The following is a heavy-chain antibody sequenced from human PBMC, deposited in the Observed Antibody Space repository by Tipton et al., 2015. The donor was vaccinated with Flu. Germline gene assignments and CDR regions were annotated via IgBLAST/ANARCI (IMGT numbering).Heavy chain of an antibody. CDR1: GYTLTRHY. CDR3: VRFSGGGERAAFNI. Sequence: QLVQSGAEVKKPGASVKISCKASGYTLTRHYIHWVRQAPGQGLEWMGIINPSGGTTIYAQRLQGRVTLTMDTSTRTVYMELSSLRSDAPAFSYCVRFSGGGERAAFNIWGQGTKVTASA. D-gene: IGHD2-15*01. V-gene: IGHV1-46*03. J-gene: IGHJ3*02. CDR2: INPSGGTT.